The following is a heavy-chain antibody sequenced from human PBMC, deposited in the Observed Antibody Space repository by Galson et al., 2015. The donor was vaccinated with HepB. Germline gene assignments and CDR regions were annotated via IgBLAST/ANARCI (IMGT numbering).Heavy chain of an antibody. CDR3: ARGGV. D-gene: IGHD1-26*01. V-gene: IGHV3-72*01. J-gene: IGHJ6*03. CDR1: GFIFSNHY. Sequence: SLRLSCAASGFIFSNHYMDWVRQAPGKGLEWVARVRNKASSHTTEYAASVRGRFTISRDDLKNSVYLQMNSLKTEDTALYYCARGGVWGKGTTVTVS. CDR2: VRNKASSHTT.